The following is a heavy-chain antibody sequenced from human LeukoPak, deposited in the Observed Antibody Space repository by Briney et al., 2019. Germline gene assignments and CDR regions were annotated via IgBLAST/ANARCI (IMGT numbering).Heavy chain of an antibody. CDR3: ARSYTSTSRPFDY. J-gene: IGHJ4*02. CDR1: GYTFTGYY. D-gene: IGHD2-2*01. V-gene: IGHV1-69*06. Sequence: ASVKVSCKASGYTFTGYYMHWVRQAPGQGLEWMGGIIPIFGTANYAQKFQGRVTITADKSTSTAYMELSSLRSEDTAVYYCARSYTSTSRPFDYWGQGTLVTVSS. CDR2: IIPIFGTA.